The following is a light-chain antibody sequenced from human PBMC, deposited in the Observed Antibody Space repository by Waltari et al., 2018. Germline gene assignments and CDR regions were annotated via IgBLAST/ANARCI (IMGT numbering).Light chain of an antibody. Sequence: QSALTQPASVSGSPGQSVTISCTEARSDVGSYSVVSWYQQRPGKAPKLLIYEDFKRPSGMSNRFSGSKSGNTASLTISGLQAEDEADYYCCSYVGTNNYHLFGGGTKLTVL. CDR2: EDF. CDR1: RSDVGSYSV. J-gene: IGLJ2*01. V-gene: IGLV2-23*01. CDR3: CSYVGTNNYHL.